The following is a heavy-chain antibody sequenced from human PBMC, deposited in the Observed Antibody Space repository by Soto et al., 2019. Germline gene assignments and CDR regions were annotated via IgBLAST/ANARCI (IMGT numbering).Heavy chain of an antibody. CDR2: INHTGGT. V-gene: IGHV4-59*04. D-gene: IGHD3-3*01. J-gene: IGHJ5*02. CDR3: ATRITVFGLLIPPFDP. Sequence: SETLSLTCTVSGGSISSYYWSWIRQPPGKGLEWIGEINHTGGTHYNPSLKSRVTMSVDTSKNQFSLRLSSVTAADTAIYYCATRITVFGLLIPPFDPWGRGTQVTVS. CDR1: GGSISSYY.